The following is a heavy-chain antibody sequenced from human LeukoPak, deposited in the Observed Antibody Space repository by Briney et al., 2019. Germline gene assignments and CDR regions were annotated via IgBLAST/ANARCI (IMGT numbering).Heavy chain of an antibody. V-gene: IGHV4-34*01. CDR1: GGSFSGYY. Sequence: SETLSLTCAVYGGSFSGYYWSWIRQPPGKGLEWMGEINHSGSTNYNPSLKSRVTISVDTSKNQFSLKLSSVTAADTAVYYCARARGYYYYYMDVWGKGTTVTVSS. CDR3: ARARGYYYYYMDV. J-gene: IGHJ6*03. CDR2: INHSGST.